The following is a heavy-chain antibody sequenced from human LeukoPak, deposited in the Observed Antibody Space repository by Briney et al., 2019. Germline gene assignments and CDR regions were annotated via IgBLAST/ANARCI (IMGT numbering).Heavy chain of an antibody. CDR3: AIDDGSYALDY. Sequence: GGSLRLSCAASGFTFSSYWMAWVRQAPGMGPEWVANIKEDGSAKYYVDSVKGRFTISRDNAMNSLYLQMSSLRADDTAIYYCAIDDGSYALDYWGQGTLVTVSS. V-gene: IGHV3-7*01. D-gene: IGHD1-26*01. CDR1: GFTFSSYW. J-gene: IGHJ4*02. CDR2: IKEDGSAK.